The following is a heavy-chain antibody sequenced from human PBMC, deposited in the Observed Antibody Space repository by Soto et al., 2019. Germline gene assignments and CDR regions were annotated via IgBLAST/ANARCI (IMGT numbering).Heavy chain of an antibody. J-gene: IGHJ6*02. CDR2: IDPSDSFA. V-gene: IGHV5-10-1*01. Sequence: LKISCRGSGYSFTNYWITWVRQMPGKGLEWMGRIDPSDSFATYSPSFQGHVTISADTSTTTAYLQWSSLKASDTAMYFCARHDGGGTTSSYYGMDVWGQGTSVTVSS. CDR1: GYSFTNYW. D-gene: IGHD1-1*01. CDR3: ARHDGGGTTSSYYGMDV.